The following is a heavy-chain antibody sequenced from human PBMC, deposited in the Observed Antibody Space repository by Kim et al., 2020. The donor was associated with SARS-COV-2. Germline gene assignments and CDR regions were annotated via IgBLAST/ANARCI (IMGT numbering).Heavy chain of an antibody. CDR3: ARGCSSTSCYPIGGALRFDP. J-gene: IGHJ5*02. Sequence: GGSLRLSCAASGFTFSSYGMHWVRQAPGKGLEWVAVIWYDGSNKYYADSVKGRFTISRDNSKNTLYLQMNSLRAEDTAVYYCARGCSSTSCYPIGGALRFDPWGQGTLVTVSS. CDR2: IWYDGSNK. D-gene: IGHD2-2*01. CDR1: GFTFSSYG. V-gene: IGHV3-33*01.